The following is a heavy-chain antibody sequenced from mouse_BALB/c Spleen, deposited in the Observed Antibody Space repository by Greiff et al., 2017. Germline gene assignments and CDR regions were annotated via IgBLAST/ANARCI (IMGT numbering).Heavy chain of an antibody. V-gene: IGHV3-6*02. D-gene: IGHD2-3*01. Sequence: EVKLQESGPGLVKPSQSLSLTCSVTGYSITSGYYWNWIRQFPGNKLEWMGYISYDGSNNYNPSLKNRISITRYTSKNQFFLKLNSVTTEDTATYYCARAIYDGYSAWFAYWGQGTLVTVSA. J-gene: IGHJ3*01. CDR1: GYSITSGYY. CDR2: ISYDGSN. CDR3: ARAIYDGYSAWFAY.